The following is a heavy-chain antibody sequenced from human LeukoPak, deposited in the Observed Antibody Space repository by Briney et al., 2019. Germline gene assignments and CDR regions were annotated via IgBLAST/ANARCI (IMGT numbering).Heavy chain of an antibody. D-gene: IGHD5-24*01. V-gene: IGHV1-2*02. J-gene: IGHJ4*02. CDR2: INPNSGGT. CDR1: GYTFTGYC. Sequence: ASVTVSCKASGYTFTGYCMHWVRQAPGQGLEWMGWINPNSGGTNYAQKFQGRVTMTRDTSISTAYMELSRLRSDDTAVYYCARDQGDGYMSFDYWGQGTLVTVSS. CDR3: ARDQGDGYMSFDY.